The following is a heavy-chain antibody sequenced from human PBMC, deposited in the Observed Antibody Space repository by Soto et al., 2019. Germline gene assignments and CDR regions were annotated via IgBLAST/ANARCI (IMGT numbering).Heavy chain of an antibody. Sequence: QVQLQESGPGLVKPSETLSLTCTVSGGSISSYYWSWIRQPPGKGLEWIGYMYNTGSTVYNPSLKRRVTISVDTSKNQSSLKLNAVTAADTAVYYCARDLWGYCGTDCYPLDVWGQGTTVTVSS. D-gene: IGHD2-21*02. CDR1: GGSISSYY. V-gene: IGHV4-59*01. J-gene: IGHJ6*02. CDR2: MYNTGST. CDR3: ARDLWGYCGTDCYPLDV.